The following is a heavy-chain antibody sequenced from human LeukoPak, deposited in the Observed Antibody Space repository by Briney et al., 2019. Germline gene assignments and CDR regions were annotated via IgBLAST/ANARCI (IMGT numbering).Heavy chain of an antibody. CDR1: GFTFSSYG. Sequence: TGGSLRLSCAVSGFTFSSYGMSWVRQAPGKGLEWVSAISGSGGSTYYADSVKGRFTISRDNSKNTLYLQMNSLRAEDTAVYYCAKEALTYRDYYYYYYMDVWGKGTTVTISS. CDR3: AKEALTYRDYYYYYYMDV. J-gene: IGHJ6*03. CDR2: ISGSGGST. D-gene: IGHD4-17*01. V-gene: IGHV3-23*01.